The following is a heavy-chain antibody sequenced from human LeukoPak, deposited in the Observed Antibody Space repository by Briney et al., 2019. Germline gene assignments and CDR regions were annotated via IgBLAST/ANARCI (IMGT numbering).Heavy chain of an antibody. CDR1: GGSISSYY. D-gene: IGHD6-13*01. CDR3: ARGWYQAAAVVGSYYYYYYMDV. J-gene: IGHJ6*03. CDR2: IYYSGST. V-gene: IGHV4-59*01. Sequence: ASETLSLTCTVSGGSISSYYWSWVRQPPGRGLGLIGYIYYSGSTNYNPSLKSRVTISVDTSKNQFSLKLSSVTAADTAVYYCARGWYQAAAVVGSYYYYYYMDVWGKGTTVTISS.